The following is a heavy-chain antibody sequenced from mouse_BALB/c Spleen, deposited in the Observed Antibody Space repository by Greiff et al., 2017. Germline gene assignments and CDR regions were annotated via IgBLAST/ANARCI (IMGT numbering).Heavy chain of an antibody. D-gene: IGHD2-4*01. CDR3: ARSTMITTTAGFAY. CDR1: GFTFCSFG. J-gene: IGHJ3*01. V-gene: IGHV5-17*02. CDR2: ISSGSSTI. Sequence: EVKLVESGGGLVQPGGSRKLSCAASGFTFCSFGMHWVRQAPEKGLEWVAYISSGSSTIYYADTVKGRFTISRDNPKNTLFLQMTSLRSEDTAMYYCARSTMITTTAGFAYWGQGTLVTVSA.